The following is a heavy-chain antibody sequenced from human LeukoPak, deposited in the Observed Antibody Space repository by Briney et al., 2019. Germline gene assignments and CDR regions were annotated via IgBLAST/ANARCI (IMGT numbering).Heavy chain of an antibody. CDR1: GFTFSNAW. D-gene: IGHD6-13*01. Sequence: GGSLRLSSAASGFTFSNAWMSWVRQAPGKGLEWVGRIKSKTDGGTTDYAAPVKGRFTISRDDSKNTLYLQMNSLKTEDTAVYYCTTDGWYSSSVDYWGQGTLVTVSS. J-gene: IGHJ4*02. CDR2: IKSKTDGGTT. CDR3: TTDGWYSSSVDY. V-gene: IGHV3-15*01.